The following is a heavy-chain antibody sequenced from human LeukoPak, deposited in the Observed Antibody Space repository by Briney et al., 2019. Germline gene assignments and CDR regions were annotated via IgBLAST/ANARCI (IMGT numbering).Heavy chain of an antibody. J-gene: IGHJ4*02. CDR1: GVSISSYS. CDR3: ARVTAYYDSSGYSYYFDY. CDR2: IYCSGST. Sequence: PSGTLSLTCAVSGVSISSYSRSWVRQPPGKGLEWVGYIYCSGSTNYNPSLKSRVTISVDTPKNQFSLKLSSVTAADTAVYYCARVTAYYDSSGYSYYFDYWGQGTLVTVSS. D-gene: IGHD3-22*01. V-gene: IGHV4-59*01.